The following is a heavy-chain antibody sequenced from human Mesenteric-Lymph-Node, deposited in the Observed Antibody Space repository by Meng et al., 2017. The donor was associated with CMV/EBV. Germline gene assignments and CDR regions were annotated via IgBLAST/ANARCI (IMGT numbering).Heavy chain of an antibody. D-gene: IGHD2-15*01. Sequence: GESLKISCAVSGFTFSDYYMSWIRQAPGKGLEWVSFISSSGTSMYYADSVRGRFTISRDSTKNSLFLQMNSLRVEDTAMYYCARESRREACSRGTCYEVPEAFDVWGQGTMVTVSS. CDR3: ARESRREACSRGTCYEVPEAFDV. CDR2: ISSSGTSM. J-gene: IGHJ3*01. CDR1: GFTFSDYY. V-gene: IGHV3-11*01.